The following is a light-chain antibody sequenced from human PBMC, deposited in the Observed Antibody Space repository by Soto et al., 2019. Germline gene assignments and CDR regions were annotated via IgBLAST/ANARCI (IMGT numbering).Light chain of an antibody. Sequence: QAVVTQEPSLTVSPGGTVTLTCGSSGGTVTSGHYPYWFQQKPGQAPRTLIYDTSDKHSWTPARFSGSLIGGKAALTLSGAQPEDEAEYYCLLSYSAVRVFGGGTKGTVL. J-gene: IGLJ3*02. CDR3: LLSYSAVRV. V-gene: IGLV7-46*01. CDR1: GGTVTSGHY. CDR2: DTS.